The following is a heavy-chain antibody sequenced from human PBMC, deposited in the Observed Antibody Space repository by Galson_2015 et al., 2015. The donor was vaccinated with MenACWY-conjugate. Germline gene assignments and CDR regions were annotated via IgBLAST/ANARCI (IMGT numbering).Heavy chain of an antibody. CDR3: ARSGGGYCSGGSCYYDY. CDR1: GYTFTSSA. J-gene: IGHJ4*02. CDR2: INTDTGNP. D-gene: IGHD2-15*01. V-gene: IGHV7-4-1*02. Sequence: SVKVSCKASGYTFTSSAMNWVRQAPGQGLEWMGWINTDTGNPTYAQGFTGRFVFSLDTSVSTAYLQISGLKAEDTAVYYCARSGGGYCSGGSCYYDYWGQGTLVTVSS.